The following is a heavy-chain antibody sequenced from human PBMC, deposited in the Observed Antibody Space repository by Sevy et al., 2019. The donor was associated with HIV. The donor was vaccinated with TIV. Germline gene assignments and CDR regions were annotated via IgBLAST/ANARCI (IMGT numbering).Heavy chain of an antibody. CDR1: GFTFSSFG. D-gene: IGHD4-17*01. V-gene: IGHV3-33*01. CDR2: IWFDGSNT. J-gene: IGHJ4*01. Sequence: GGSLRLSCAASGFTFSSFGMHWVRQAPGKGLEWVAVIWFDGSNTYYAYSVKGRFTISRDIAKNTLHLQMNSLRAEDMAVYYCAGDLEFYDSGDYGPAFMPDFWGHGTLVTVSS. CDR3: AGDLEFYDSGDYGPAFMPDF.